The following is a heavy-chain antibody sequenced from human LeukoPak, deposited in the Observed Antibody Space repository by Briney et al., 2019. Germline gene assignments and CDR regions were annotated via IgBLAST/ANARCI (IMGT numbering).Heavy chain of an antibody. CDR3: ARDRTSLNVVRGVTSSGFDV. D-gene: IGHD3-10*01. Sequence: SETLSLTCTVSGGSISSYYWSWIRQPPGKGLEWIGYIYYSGSTNYNPSLKSRVTISVDTSKNQFSLKLSSVTAADTAVYYCARDRTSLNVVRGVTSSGFDVWGQGTMVTVSS. V-gene: IGHV4-59*01. J-gene: IGHJ3*01. CDR2: IYYSGST. CDR1: GGSISSYY.